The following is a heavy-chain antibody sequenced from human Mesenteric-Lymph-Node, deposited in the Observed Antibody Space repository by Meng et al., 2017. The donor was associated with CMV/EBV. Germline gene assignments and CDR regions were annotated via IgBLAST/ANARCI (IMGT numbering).Heavy chain of an antibody. CDR2: IYYSGTT. CDR1: GASISHHGYS. V-gene: IGHV4-31*02. CDR3: ARSSGYYGGVDY. D-gene: IGHD3-22*01. Sequence: VSGASISHHGYSWRWIRPHPGEGLAWVGYIYYSGTTYSNPSLKSRVTMSKETSKSQFSLKLSSVTAADTAVYYCARSSGYYGGVDYWGQGTLVTVSS. J-gene: IGHJ4*02.